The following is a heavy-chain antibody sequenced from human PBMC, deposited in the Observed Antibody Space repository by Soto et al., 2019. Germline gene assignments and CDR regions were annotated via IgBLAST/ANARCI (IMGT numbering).Heavy chain of an antibody. CDR2: IIPIFGTA. J-gene: IGHJ3*01. Sequence: QVQLVQSGAEVKKPGSSVKVSCKASGGTFSSYAISWVRQAPGQGLEWMGGIIPIFGTANYAQKFQGRVTITADKSTSTDDKELRSVRSEDMGGHYCARVPVDSSGYYDAFELWGQGTPVTVSS. CDR1: GGTFSSYA. V-gene: IGHV1-69*06. CDR3: ARVPVDSSGYYDAFEL. D-gene: IGHD3-22*01.